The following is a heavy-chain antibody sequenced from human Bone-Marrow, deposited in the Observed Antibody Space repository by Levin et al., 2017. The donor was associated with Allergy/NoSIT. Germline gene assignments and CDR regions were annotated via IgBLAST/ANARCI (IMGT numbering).Heavy chain of an antibody. Sequence: ASVKVSCKASGYTFIGYHIHWVRQTPGQGLEWMGRINPNNGDTKYGHNFQAWVTISGDTSISTAYVELRRLRSDDTAVYYCAAAGVNMPVVVDPYAMDVWGQGTTVTVSS. J-gene: IGHJ6*02. CDR3: AAAGVNMPVVVDPYAMDV. D-gene: IGHD3-10*01. CDR2: INPNNGDT. V-gene: IGHV1-2*04. CDR1: GYTFIGYH.